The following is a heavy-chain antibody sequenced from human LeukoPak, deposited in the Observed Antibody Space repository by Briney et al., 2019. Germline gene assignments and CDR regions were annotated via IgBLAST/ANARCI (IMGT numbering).Heavy chain of an antibody. D-gene: IGHD5-24*01. V-gene: IGHV1-3*01. CDR3: ARGDGFTLDF. Sequence: FQGRVTITRDTSASTAYMELTSLRSEDTAVYYCARGDGFTLDFWGQGTPVTVSS. J-gene: IGHJ4*02.